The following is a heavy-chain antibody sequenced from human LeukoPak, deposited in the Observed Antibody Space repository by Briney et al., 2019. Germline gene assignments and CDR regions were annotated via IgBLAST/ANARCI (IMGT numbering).Heavy chain of an antibody. V-gene: IGHV4-59*01. Sequence: SGTLSLTCTVSGGSISNYYWSWIRQPPGKGLEWIGYIYYSGSTNYNPSLKSRLTISVDTSKNQFSLKLSSVTAADTAVYYCARDGVTGMGNWFDPWGQGTLVTVSS. CDR1: GGSISNYY. CDR3: ARDGVTGMGNWFDP. D-gene: IGHD2-21*02. J-gene: IGHJ5*02. CDR2: IYYSGST.